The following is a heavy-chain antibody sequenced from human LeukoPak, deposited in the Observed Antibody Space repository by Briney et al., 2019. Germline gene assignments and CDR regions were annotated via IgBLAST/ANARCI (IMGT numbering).Heavy chain of an antibody. Sequence: GGSLRLSCAASGFTFSSYAMHWVRQAPGKGLEWVAVISYDGSNKYYADSVKGRFTISRDNSKNTLYLQMNSLRAEDTAVYYCARDRGPPDYYYYGMDVWGQGTTGTVSS. V-gene: IGHV3-30-3*01. J-gene: IGHJ6*02. CDR3: ARDRGPPDYYYYGMDV. D-gene: IGHD3-10*01. CDR1: GFTFSSYA. CDR2: ISYDGSNK.